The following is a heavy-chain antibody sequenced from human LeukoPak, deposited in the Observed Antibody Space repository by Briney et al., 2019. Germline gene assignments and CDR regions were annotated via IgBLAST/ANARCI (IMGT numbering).Heavy chain of an antibody. Sequence: PGGSLRLSCAASGFTFSNYWMSWVRQAPGKGLEWVANIKQDGSEKNYVNSVKGRFTISRDNAKNSLFLQMNSLRAENTATYYCAREDDWNYEDYWGQGTLVTVSS. D-gene: IGHD1-7*01. CDR2: IKQDGSEK. J-gene: IGHJ4*02. CDR3: AREDDWNYEDY. V-gene: IGHV3-7*01. CDR1: GFTFSNYW.